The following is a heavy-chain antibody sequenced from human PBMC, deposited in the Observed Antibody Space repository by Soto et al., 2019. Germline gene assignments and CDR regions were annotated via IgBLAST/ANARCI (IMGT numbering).Heavy chain of an antibody. CDR3: ATGWHSRLYSFDY. V-gene: IGHV3-33*01. CDR2: IWYDGSNK. CDR1: GFTFSSYG. Sequence: QVQLVESGGGVVQPGRSLRLSCAASGFTFSSYGMHWVRQAPGKGLEWVAVIWYDGSNKYYADSVKGRFTISRDNSKNTLYLQVNSLRAEDTAVYYCATGWHSRLYSFDYWGQGTLVTVSS. D-gene: IGHD6-13*01. J-gene: IGHJ4*02.